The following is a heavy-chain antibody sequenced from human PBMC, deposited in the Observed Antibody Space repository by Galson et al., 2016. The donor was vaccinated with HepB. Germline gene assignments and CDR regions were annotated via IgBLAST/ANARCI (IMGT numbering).Heavy chain of an antibody. D-gene: IGHD5-12*01. J-gene: IGHJ6*02. V-gene: IGHV3-33*01. CDR2: IWYDASKT. Sequence: SLRLSCAASGFTFSSFGMHWVRQAPGKGLEWVAIIWYDASKTFYADSVKGRFIISRDNSNNTLYLQMDSLRAEDTAIYFCARVCSECGYSDYVYYYGMDVWGQGTTVVVSS. CDR1: GFTFSSFG. CDR3: ARVCSECGYSDYVYYYGMDV.